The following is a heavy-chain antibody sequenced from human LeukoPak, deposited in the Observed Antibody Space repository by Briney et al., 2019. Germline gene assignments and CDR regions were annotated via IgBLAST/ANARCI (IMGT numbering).Heavy chain of an antibody. Sequence: ASVNVSCKTSGYTFTGYYIHWVRQAPAQGLEWLGWINPNTGDINYAQKFQGRVTTTRDTSISTAYMELSSLRSDDTAVYYCARDVSSVATAAPGHWGVDVWGQGTTVTVSS. D-gene: IGHD6-13*01. CDR3: ARDVSSVATAAPGHWGVDV. V-gene: IGHV1-2*02. J-gene: IGHJ6*02. CDR2: INPNTGDI. CDR1: GYTFTGYY.